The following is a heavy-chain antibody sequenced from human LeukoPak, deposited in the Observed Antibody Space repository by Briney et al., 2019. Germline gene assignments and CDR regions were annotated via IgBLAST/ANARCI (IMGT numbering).Heavy chain of an antibody. CDR1: GGSISSYY. J-gene: IGHJ4*02. CDR3: ARSATGRIYFFDF. Sequence: SETLSLTCTVSGGSISSYYWSWIRQSPGKGLEWIGYMSYSGSTNYNPSLKSRVTISVDTSKNQFSLKLSSVTAADTAVYYCARSATGRIYFFDFWGQGNLVTVSS. D-gene: IGHD6-13*01. CDR2: MSYSGST. V-gene: IGHV4-59*01.